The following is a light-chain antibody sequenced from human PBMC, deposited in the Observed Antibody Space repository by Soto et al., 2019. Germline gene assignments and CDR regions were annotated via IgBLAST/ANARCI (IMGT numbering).Light chain of an antibody. CDR1: SSDIGGYNF. Sequence: QSALTQPASVSGSPGQSITISCTGTSSDIGGYNFVSWYQQHPGRAPKLIIYEVSNRPSGVSDRFSGSKSGNTASLTISGLQTEDEADYYCSSFTTSSSLVVFGGGTQLTVL. CDR3: SSFTTSSSLVV. V-gene: IGLV2-14*03. J-gene: IGLJ7*01. CDR2: EVS.